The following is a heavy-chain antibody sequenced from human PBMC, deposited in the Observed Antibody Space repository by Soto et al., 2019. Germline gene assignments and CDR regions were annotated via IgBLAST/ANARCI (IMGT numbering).Heavy chain of an antibody. CDR3: ARDRYVYGDTHFDY. J-gene: IGHJ4*02. CDR2: IYYSGST. CDR1: GGSISSYY. D-gene: IGHD4-17*01. V-gene: IGHV4-59*01. Sequence: SETLSLTCTVSGGSISSYYWSWIRQPPGKGLEWIGYIYYSGSTNYNPSLKSRVTISVDTSKNQFSLKLSSVTAADTAVYYCARDRYVYGDTHFDYWGQGTLVTVSS.